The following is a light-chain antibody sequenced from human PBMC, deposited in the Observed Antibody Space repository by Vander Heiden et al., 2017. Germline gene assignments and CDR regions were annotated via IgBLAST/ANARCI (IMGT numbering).Light chain of an antibody. J-gene: IGKJ2*01. V-gene: IGKV1-33*01. CDR3: QQDDNLPYT. CDR2: DAS. Sequence: DIQMTQSPSSLSASVGDRVTITCQASQDISNYLNWYQQKPGKAPKLLIYDASNLETGVPSRFTGSGSGTDFTFTIIILQPEDITTYYCQQDDNLPYTFGQWTRLELK. CDR1: QDISNY.